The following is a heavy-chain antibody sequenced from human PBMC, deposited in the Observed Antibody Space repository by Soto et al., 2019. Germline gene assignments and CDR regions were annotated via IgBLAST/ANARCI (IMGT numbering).Heavy chain of an antibody. CDR2: INAGNGNT. D-gene: IGHD6-19*01. J-gene: IGHJ4*02. Sequence: ASVKVYCKASGYTFTGYAMHWVRQAPGQRLEWMGWINAGNGNTKYSQKYQGRVTITRDTSASTAYMELSSMRSENTAVYYCARAVAVAADFDNWGQGTLVTSPQ. CDR3: ARAVAVAADFDN. V-gene: IGHV1-3*01. CDR1: GYTFTGYA.